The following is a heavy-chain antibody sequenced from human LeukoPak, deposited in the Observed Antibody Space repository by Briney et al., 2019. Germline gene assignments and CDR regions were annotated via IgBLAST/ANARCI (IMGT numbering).Heavy chain of an antibody. V-gene: IGHV3-7*01. CDR3: ARHLWFGELTFDY. CDR2: IKQDGSEK. J-gene: IGHJ4*02. CDR1: GFTFSSYW. D-gene: IGHD3-10*01. Sequence: GGSLRLSCAASGFTFSSYWMSWVRQAPGKGLEWVANIKQDGSEKYYVDSVKGRFTISRDNAENSLYLQMNSLRAEDTAVYYCARHLWFGELTFDYWGQGTLVTVSS.